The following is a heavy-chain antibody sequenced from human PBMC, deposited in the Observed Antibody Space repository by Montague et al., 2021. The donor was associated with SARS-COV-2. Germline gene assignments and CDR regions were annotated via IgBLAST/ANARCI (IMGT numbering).Heavy chain of an antibody. Sequence: YYVEKNQYNPSLKSRVTISVDTSNDQFSLKMNSVTAADTAVYFCARLYGSSFDYWGQGTLVTVS. J-gene: IGHJ4*02. V-gene: IGHV4-39*01. CDR3: ARLYGSSFDY. D-gene: IGHD4-17*01. CDR2: YYVEKN.